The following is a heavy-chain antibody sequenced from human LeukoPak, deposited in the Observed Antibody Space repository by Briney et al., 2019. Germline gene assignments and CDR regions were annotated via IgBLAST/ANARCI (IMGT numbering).Heavy chain of an antibody. Sequence: PGGSLRLSCAASGFTFSSYSMNWLRQAPGKGLEWVSSISSSNSYIYYADSVKGRFTISRDNAKNSLYLQMNSLRAEDTAVYYCARDWRAIVVVPAAPFFDYWGQGTLVTVSS. CDR2: ISSSNSYI. D-gene: IGHD2-2*01. V-gene: IGHV3-21*01. J-gene: IGHJ4*02. CDR1: GFTFSSYS. CDR3: ARDWRAIVVVPAAPFFDY.